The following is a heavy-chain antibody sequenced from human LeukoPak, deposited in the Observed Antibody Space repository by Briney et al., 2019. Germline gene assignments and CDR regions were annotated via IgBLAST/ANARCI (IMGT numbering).Heavy chain of an antibody. CDR2: ISGSGGST. J-gene: IGHJ4*02. D-gene: IGHD3-3*01. V-gene: IGHV3-23*01. Sequence: GGSLRLSCAASGFTFSSYAMSWVRQAPGKGLEWVSAISGSGGSTYYADSVKGGLTISRDNSKNTLYLQMNSLRAEDTAVYYCAKGPRITIFGVVIQNAYYFDYWGQGTLVTVSS. CDR3: AKGPRITIFGVVIQNAYYFDY. CDR1: GFTFSSYA.